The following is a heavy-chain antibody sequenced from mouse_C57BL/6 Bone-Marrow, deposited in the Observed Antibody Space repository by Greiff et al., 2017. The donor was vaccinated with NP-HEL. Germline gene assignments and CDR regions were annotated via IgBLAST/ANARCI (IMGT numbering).Heavy chain of an antibody. CDR1: GYTFTSYW. Sequence: VQLQQSGAELVMPGASVKLSCKASGYTFTSYWMHWVKQRPGQGLEWIGEIDPSDSYTNYNQKFKGKSTLTVDKSSSTAYMQLSSLTSEDSAVYYCARYYYYYGSSHFDYWGQGTTLTVSS. V-gene: IGHV1-69*01. CDR3: ARYYYYYGSSHFDY. CDR2: IDPSDSYT. D-gene: IGHD1-1*01. J-gene: IGHJ2*01.